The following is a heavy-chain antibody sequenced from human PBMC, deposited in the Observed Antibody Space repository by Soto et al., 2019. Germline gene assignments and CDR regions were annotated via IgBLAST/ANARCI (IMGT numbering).Heavy chain of an antibody. CDR1: GFTVSSNY. D-gene: IGHD6-19*01. CDR3: ARVNSYSSGWYYFDY. V-gene: IGHV3-66*01. J-gene: IGHJ4*02. Sequence: EVQLVESGGGLVQPGGSLRLSCAASGFTVSSNYMSWVRQAPGKGLEWVSVIYSGGSTYYADSVKGRFTISRDNSKNTLYLHMNSLRAEDTAVYYCARVNSYSSGWYYFDYWGQGTLVTVSS. CDR2: IYSGGST.